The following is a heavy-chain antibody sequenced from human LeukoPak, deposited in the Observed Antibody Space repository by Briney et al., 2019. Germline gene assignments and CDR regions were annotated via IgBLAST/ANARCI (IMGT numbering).Heavy chain of an antibody. CDR1: GFTFSSYD. Sequence: GGSLRLSCEASGFTFSSYDIHWVRQATGKGLEWVSGIGTAGEIYYPGSVKGRFTISRENAKNSLYLQMNSLRAGDTAVYYCARAQEYHYDSSDYFEFGAFDIWGQGTMVTVSS. J-gene: IGHJ3*02. D-gene: IGHD3-22*01. V-gene: IGHV3-13*01. CDR3: ARAQEYHYDSSDYFEFGAFDI. CDR2: IGTAGEI.